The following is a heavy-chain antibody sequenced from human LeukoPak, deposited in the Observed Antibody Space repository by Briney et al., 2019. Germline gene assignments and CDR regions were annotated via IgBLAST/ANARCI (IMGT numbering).Heavy chain of an antibody. J-gene: IGHJ4*02. CDR1: GFSLSTSGMR. V-gene: IGHV2-70*04. CDR3: ARTLPFYGSGSQPFDC. CDR2: IDWDDDK. Sequence: SGPALVKPTQTLTLTCTFSGFSLSTSGMRVSWIRQPPGKALEWLARIDWDDDKFYSTSLKTRLTISKDTSKNQVVLTMTNMDPVDTATYYCARTLPFYGSGSQPFDCWGQGTLVTASS. D-gene: IGHD3-10*01.